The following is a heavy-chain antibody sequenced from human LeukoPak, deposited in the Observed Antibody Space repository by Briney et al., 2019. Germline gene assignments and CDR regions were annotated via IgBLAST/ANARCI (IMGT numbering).Heavy chain of an antibody. CDR3: ARGGYFDWLSYGAFDY. CDR1: GGPISSYY. J-gene: IGHJ4*02. V-gene: IGHV4-59*01. D-gene: IGHD3-9*01. CDR2: IYYSGST. Sequence: PSETLSLTCTVSGGPISSYYWSWIRQPPGKGLEWIGYIYYSGSTNYNPSLKSRVTISVDTSKNQFSLKLSSVTAADTAVYYCARGGYFDWLSYGAFDYWGQGTLVTVSS.